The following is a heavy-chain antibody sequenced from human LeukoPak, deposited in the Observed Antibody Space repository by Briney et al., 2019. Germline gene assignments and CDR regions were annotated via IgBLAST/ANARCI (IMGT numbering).Heavy chain of an antibody. CDR2: IYPGDSDT. J-gene: IGHJ5*02. CDR3: ARRGTTVTTGNWFDP. V-gene: IGHV5-51*01. CDR1: GYSFTSYW. D-gene: IGHD4-17*01. Sequence: PGESLKISCKGSGYSFTSYWIGWVRQMPGKGLEWMGIIYPGDSDTRYSPSFQGQVSISVDKPISTAYLQWSSLKASDTAMYYCARRGTTVTTGNWFDPWGQGTLVIVSS.